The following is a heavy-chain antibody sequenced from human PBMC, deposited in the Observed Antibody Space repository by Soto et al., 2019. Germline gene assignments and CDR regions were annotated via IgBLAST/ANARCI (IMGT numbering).Heavy chain of an antibody. Sequence: GSGPTLVNPTQTLTLTCTFSGFSLSTSGVGVGWIRQPPGKALEWLALIYWDDDKRYSPSLKSRLTITKDTSKNQVVLTMTNMDPVDTATYYCAHRRRYESPVAYYFDYWGQGTLVTVSS. CDR3: AHRRRYESPVAYYFDY. D-gene: IGHD3-16*01. V-gene: IGHV2-5*02. CDR2: IYWDDDK. J-gene: IGHJ4*02. CDR1: GFSLSTSGVG.